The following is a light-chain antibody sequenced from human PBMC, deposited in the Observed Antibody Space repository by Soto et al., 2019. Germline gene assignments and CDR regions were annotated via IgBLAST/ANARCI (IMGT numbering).Light chain of an antibody. CDR2: GAS. CDR3: QQYNNWPLT. J-gene: IGKJ1*01. CDR1: QSVSSSY. V-gene: IGKV3-15*01. Sequence: EIVLTHSPGTLCLAPGEITTLSCRASQSVSSSYLAWYQQKTCQAPRLIIYGASTRATGIPARFSGSSYGTEFNLTISSLQSEDFAVYDCQQYNNWPLTFGQGTKVDI.